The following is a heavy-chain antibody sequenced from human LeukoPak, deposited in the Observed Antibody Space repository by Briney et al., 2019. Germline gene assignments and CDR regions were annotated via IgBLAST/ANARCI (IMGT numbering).Heavy chain of an antibody. D-gene: IGHD4-17*01. CDR1: GFTFSSYS. J-gene: IGHJ4*02. V-gene: IGHV3-48*04. Sequence: GGSLRLSCAASGFTFSSYSMNWVRQAPGKGLEWVSYISSSSSTIYYADSVKGRFTISRDNAKNSLYLQMNSLTSDDTAVYYCARDERARDFGAAGYFDYWGQGTLVTVSS. CDR2: ISSSSSTI. CDR3: ARDERARDFGAAGYFDY.